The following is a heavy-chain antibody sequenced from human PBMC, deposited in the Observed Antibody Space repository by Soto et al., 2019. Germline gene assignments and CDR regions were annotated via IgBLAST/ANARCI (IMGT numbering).Heavy chain of an antibody. J-gene: IGHJ5*01. D-gene: IGHD6-19*01. Sequence: EIQVVESGGGLVRPGGSLRLSCAASGFRFSSYWMSWVRQAPGKGLEWVANIREDGRDQYYVDSVKGRFTISRDNAKNSLYLQMNTLRVEDTALYYCARYQGVAGNIDWFDSWGQGTLVTVSS. CDR1: GFRFSSYW. CDR2: IREDGRDQ. CDR3: ARYQGVAGNIDWFDS. V-gene: IGHV3-7*01.